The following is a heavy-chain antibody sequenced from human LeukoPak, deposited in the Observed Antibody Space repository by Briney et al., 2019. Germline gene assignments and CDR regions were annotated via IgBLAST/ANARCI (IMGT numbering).Heavy chain of an antibody. D-gene: IGHD1-26*01. J-gene: IGHJ4*02. CDR3: AKSIVNSGTYIPFDY. V-gene: IGHV3-23*01. CDR1: GFTYSNYA. Sequence: PGGSLRLSCAASGFTYSNYAIGWGRQAPGKGLELVSVISVSGRSSYYAYSVKCRFTVSRDKSKNSLYLQMNRLRVDDTAIYYCAKSIVNSGTYIPFDYWGQGTLVTVSS. CDR2: ISVSGRSS.